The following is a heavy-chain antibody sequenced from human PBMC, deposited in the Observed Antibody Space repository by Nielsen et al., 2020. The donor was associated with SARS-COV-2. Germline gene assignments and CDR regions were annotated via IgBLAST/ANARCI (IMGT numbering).Heavy chain of an antibody. CDR3: ARDYGGDSGWFDP. V-gene: IGHV1-8*01. J-gene: IGHJ5*02. CDR2: MKPNSGQT. Sequence: WVRQAPGQGLEWVGRMKPNSGQTGYAQRFQGRVTLTRDTAMSTAYMELSSLRSDDTAVYYCARDYGGDSGWFDPWGQGTLVTVSS. D-gene: IGHD4-23*01.